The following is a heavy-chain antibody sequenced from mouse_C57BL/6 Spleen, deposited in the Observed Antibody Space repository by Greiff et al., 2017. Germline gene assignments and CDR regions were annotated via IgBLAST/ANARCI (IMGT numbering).Heavy chain of an antibody. V-gene: IGHV3-6*01. D-gene: IGHD2-1*01. CDR1: GYSITSGYY. J-gene: IGHJ2*01. CDR2: ISYDGSN. Sequence: VQLQQSGPGLVKPSQSLSLTCSVTGYSITSGYYWNWIRQFPGNKLEWMGYISYDGSNNYNPSLKNRISITRDTSKNQFFLKLNSVTTEDTATYYCARDGNYDYFDYWGQGTTLTVSS. CDR3: ARDGNYDYFDY.